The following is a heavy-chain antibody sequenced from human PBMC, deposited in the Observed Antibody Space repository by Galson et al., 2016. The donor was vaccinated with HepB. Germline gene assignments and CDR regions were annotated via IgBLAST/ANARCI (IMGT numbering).Heavy chain of an antibody. CDR3: TPLTTMIAGDDVFDI. CDR2: IESKTDGGAT. V-gene: IGHV3-15*04. Sequence: SLRLSCAASGFTFSNIWMSWVRQAPGKGLEWVGHIESKTDGGATGYAAPVKGRFTISRDDSKYTMYLQMNSLKTEDTALYYCTPLTTMIAGDDVFDIWGQGTMVTVSS. J-gene: IGHJ3*02. CDR1: GFTFSNIW. D-gene: IGHD2-21*01.